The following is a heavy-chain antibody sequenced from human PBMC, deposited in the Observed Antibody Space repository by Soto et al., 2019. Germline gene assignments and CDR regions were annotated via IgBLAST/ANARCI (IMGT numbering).Heavy chain of an antibody. D-gene: IGHD4-17*01. CDR2: ISGSGDIK. CDR3: AEDKDYD. Sequence: EVQLLESGGGLEKPGGSLRLSCAASGFTFSSYGMTWVRQAPGKGLEWVSGISGSGDIKVYADSVKGRFTISRDNSKNTMYLQMNSLRGEDTAVYYCAEDKDYDGGQGTRVTVSS. V-gene: IGHV3-23*01. J-gene: IGHJ4*02. CDR1: GFTFSSYG.